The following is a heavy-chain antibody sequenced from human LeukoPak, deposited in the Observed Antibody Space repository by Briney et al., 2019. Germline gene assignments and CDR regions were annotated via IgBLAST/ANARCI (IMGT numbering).Heavy chain of an antibody. D-gene: IGHD2-2*01. CDR3: ARGGFRGKVVPF. Sequence: GGSLRLSCAASGFTFSSYAMSWVRQAPGKGLEWVSAISGSGGSTYYADSVKGRFTISRDNAKNSLYLQMNSLRAEDTAVYYCARGGFRGKVVPFWGQGTLVTVSS. V-gene: IGHV3-23*01. J-gene: IGHJ4*02. CDR1: GFTFSSYA. CDR2: ISGSGGST.